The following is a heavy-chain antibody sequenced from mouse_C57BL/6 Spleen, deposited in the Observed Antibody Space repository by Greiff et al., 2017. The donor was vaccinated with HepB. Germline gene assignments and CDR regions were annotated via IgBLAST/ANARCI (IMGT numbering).Heavy chain of an antibody. V-gene: IGHV1-59*01. CDR3: ARSNYYGSSSAWFAY. J-gene: IGHJ3*01. CDR1: GYTFTSYW. CDR2: IDPSDSYT. Sequence: QVQLQHPGAELVRPGTSVKLSCKASGYTFTSYWMHWVKQRPGQGLEWIGVIDPSDSYTNYNQKFKGKATLTVDTSSSTAYMQLSSLTSEDSAVYYCARSNYYGSSSAWFAYWGQGTLVTVSA. D-gene: IGHD1-1*01.